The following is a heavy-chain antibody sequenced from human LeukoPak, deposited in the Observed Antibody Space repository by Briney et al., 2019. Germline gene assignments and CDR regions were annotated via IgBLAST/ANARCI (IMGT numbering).Heavy chain of an antibody. CDR1: GFTFSTYW. J-gene: IGHJ3*02. V-gene: IGHV3-74*01. D-gene: IGHD2-2*01. CDR3: ARDLGYCSSTNCFWGGFDI. CDR2: INSDGSST. Sequence: GGSLRLSCAASGFTFSTYWMHWVRQAPGKGLVWVSRINSDGSSTTYADSVKGRFTISRDNAKNTLYLQMNSLRAEDTAVYYCARDLGYCSSTNCFWGGFDIWGQGTMVTVSS.